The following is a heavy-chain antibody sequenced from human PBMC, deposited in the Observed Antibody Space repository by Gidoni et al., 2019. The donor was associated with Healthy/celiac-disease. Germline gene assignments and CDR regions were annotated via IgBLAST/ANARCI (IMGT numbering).Heavy chain of an antibody. V-gene: IGHV1-69*09. J-gene: IGHJ4*02. CDR3: ARGGNYGDYPGD. CDR2: IIPSLGIA. D-gene: IGHD4-17*01. Sequence: QVQRVQSGAAVKNPGSSVKRFCKDSGATFSRSAISWVRQAPGQGLEWMGRIIPSLGIANDAQKCQGRVTITADKSTSTAYMELSSLRSEDTAVYYCARGGNYGDYPGDWGQGTLVTVSS. CDR1: GATFSRSA.